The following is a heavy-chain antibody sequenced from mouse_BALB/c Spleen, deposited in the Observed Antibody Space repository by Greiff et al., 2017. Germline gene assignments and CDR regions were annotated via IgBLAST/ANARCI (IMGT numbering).Heavy chain of an antibody. D-gene: IGHD4-1*01. CDR3: ARSNWDGWFAY. CDR2: ISSGSSTI. V-gene: IGHV5-17*02. J-gene: IGHJ3*01. Sequence: DVMLVESGGGLVQPGGSRKLSCAASGFTFSSFGMHWVRQAPEKGLEWVAYISSGSSTIYYADTVKGRFTISRDNPKNTLFLQMTSLRSEDTAMYYCARSNWDGWFAYWGQGTLVTVSA. CDR1: GFTFSSFG.